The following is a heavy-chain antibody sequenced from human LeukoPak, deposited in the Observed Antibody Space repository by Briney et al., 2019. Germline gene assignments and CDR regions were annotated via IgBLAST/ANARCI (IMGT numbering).Heavy chain of an antibody. CDR3: AKDQGNYYMSGPHDAFDI. V-gene: IGHV3-23*01. D-gene: IGHD3-10*01. Sequence: GGSLTLSCAPSGFTFSRYAMSCVRQAPGKGLEWVSAISGSGGSTYYADSVKGQFTISRDNSKNTLYLQMNRLRPEDTAVYDCAKDQGNYYMSGPHDAFDIWGQGTMVTVSS. J-gene: IGHJ3*02. CDR1: GFTFSRYA. CDR2: ISGSGGST.